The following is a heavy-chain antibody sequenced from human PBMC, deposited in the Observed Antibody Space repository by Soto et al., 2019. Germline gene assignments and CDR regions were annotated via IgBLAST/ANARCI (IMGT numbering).Heavy chain of an antibody. V-gene: IGHV4-61*01. J-gene: IGHJ5*02. CDR2: IYYSGST. Sequence: SETLSLTCTVSGGSVSSGSYYWSWIRQPPGKGLEWIGYIYYSGSTNYNPSLKSRVTISVDTPKNQFPLKLSLGPAGDPAVYYWGKNGSPNGSAPGGRGPLVPVPS. CDR1: GGSVSSGSYY. D-gene: IGHD1-26*01. CDR3: GKNGSPNGSAP.